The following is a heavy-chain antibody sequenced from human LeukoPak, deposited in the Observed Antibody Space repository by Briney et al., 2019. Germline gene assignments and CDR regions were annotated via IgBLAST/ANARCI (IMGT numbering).Heavy chain of an antibody. J-gene: IGHJ5*02. CDR2: ISGSGGST. CDR3: AKGATLWFGEPRFDP. D-gene: IGHD3-10*01. CDR1: GFTFSSYA. Sequence: GGSLRLSCAASGFTFSSYAMSWVRQAPGKGLEWVSAISGSGGSTYYADSVKGRFTISRDNSKNTLYLQMSSLRAEDTAVYYCAKGATLWFGEPRFDPWGQGTLVTVSS. V-gene: IGHV3-23*01.